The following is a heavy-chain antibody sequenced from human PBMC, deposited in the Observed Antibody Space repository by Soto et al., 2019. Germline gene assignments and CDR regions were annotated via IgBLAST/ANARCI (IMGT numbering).Heavy chain of an antibody. D-gene: IGHD2-15*01. J-gene: IGHJ4*02. Sequence: PSETLSLTCTVSGGSMSSYYWTWLRQSPGGGLERVGYISFSGSTYYSPCLKSLATISGDTYKNQFSLRMSSMIAADTAVYYCARADPDASVGYWGQGTLVAVSS. V-gene: IGHV4-59*01. CDR1: GGSMSSYY. CDR3: ARADPDASVGY. CDR2: ISFSGST.